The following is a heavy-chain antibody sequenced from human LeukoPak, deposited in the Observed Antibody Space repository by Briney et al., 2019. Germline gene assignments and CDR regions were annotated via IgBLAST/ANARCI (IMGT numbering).Heavy chain of an antibody. D-gene: IGHD3-16*02. J-gene: IGHJ4*02. CDR3: ATIRRNYIWGDYRYDGVDY. CDR1: GGSFSGYY. Sequence: PSETLSLTCAVYGGSFSGYYWSWIRQPPGKGLEWIGTICYSGSTFYNPSLKSRGTLSVDTPKNQFSLRVSSVTAADTAVYYCATIRRNYIWGDYRYDGVDYWGQGTLVIVSS. V-gene: IGHV4-34*01. CDR2: ICYSGST.